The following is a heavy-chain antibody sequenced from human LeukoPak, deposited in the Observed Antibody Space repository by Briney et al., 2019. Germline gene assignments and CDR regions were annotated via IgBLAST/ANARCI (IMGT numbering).Heavy chain of an antibody. J-gene: IGHJ1*01. CDR3: ARHQGDDSTGYPMDSQH. V-gene: IGHV4-34*01. Sequence: SETLSLTCAVYGGSFSGYYWSWIRQPPGKGLEWIGEINHSGSTNYNPSLKSRVTISVDTSKNQFSLKLSSVTAADTAVYCCARHQGDDSTGYPMDSQHWGQGTLVTVSS. D-gene: IGHD3-22*01. CDR1: GGSFSGYY. CDR2: INHSGST.